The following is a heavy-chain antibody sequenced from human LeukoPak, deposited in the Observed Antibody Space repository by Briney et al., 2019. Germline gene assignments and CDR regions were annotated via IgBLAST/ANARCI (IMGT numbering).Heavy chain of an antibody. CDR1: GFTFEDYG. V-gene: IGHV3-20*01. D-gene: IGHD3-22*01. J-gene: IGHJ6*02. CDR2: INWNGGST. Sequence: PGGSLRLPCGASGFTFEDYGMSCVRQAPTKGREYGTGINWNGGSTGYADSVKGRFTISRDNAKNSLYLQMNSLRAEDTALYHCARGLYSNYYGMDVWGHGTTVTVSS. CDR3: ARGLYSNYYGMDV.